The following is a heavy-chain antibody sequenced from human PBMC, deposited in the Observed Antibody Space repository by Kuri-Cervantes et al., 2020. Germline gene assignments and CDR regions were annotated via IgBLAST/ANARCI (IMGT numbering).Heavy chain of an antibody. Sequence: GGSLRLSCAASGFTFSSYAMHWVRQAPGKGLEWVAVIPYDGSNKYYADSVKGRFTISRDNSKNTLYLQMNSLRAEDTAVYYCARAVGATALDYWGQGTLVTVSS. CDR2: IPYDGSNK. V-gene: IGHV3-30-3*01. CDR3: ARAVGATALDY. D-gene: IGHD1-26*01. J-gene: IGHJ4*02. CDR1: GFTFSSYA.